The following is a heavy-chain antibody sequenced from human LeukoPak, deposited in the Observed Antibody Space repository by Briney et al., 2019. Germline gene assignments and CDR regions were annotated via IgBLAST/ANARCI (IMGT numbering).Heavy chain of an antibody. CDR3: ARARGYGDHQPYYFDY. V-gene: IGHV4-39*07. Sequence: SETLSLTCTVSGGSITTTTYYWGWIRQPPGKGLEWIGSIYYSGNTYYNPSLKSRVTISLDTSKNQFSLKVSSVTAADTAVYYCARARGYGDHQPYYFDYWGQGTLVTVSS. CDR1: GGSITTTTYY. J-gene: IGHJ4*02. CDR2: IYYSGNT. D-gene: IGHD4-17*01.